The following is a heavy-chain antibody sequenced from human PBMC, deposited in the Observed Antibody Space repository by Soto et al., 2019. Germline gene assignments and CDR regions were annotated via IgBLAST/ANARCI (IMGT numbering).Heavy chain of an antibody. CDR1: GGSLSGYY. D-gene: IGHD5-12*01. Sequence: QVQLQQWGAGLLKPSETLSLNCAVNGGSLSGYYWSWIRQPPGKGLEWIGEIKDGGYTNYSPSLKSRRTTSSNTSNNQFSLRLNSVTAADTGVYYCARGQEGVVATHWDQGALVTVSS. CDR3: ARGQEGVVATH. V-gene: IGHV4-34*01. J-gene: IGHJ4*02. CDR2: IKDGGYT.